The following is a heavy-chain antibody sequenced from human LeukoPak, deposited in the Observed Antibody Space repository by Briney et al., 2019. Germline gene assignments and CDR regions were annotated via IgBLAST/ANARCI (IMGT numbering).Heavy chain of an antibody. CDR2: IYYSGST. V-gene: IGHV4-59*08. J-gene: IGHJ6*03. CDR1: GGSISSYY. CDR3: ATSDYYYYYMDV. Sequence: SETLSLTCTVSGGSISSYYWSWIRQPPGKGLEWIGYIYYSGSTNYNPSLKSRVTISVDTSKNQFSLKLSSVTAADTAVYYCATSDYYYYYMDVWGKGTTVTVSS.